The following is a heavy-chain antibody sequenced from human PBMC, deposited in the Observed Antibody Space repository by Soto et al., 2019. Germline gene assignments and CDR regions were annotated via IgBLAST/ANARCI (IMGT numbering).Heavy chain of an antibody. V-gene: IGHV4-39*01. CDR1: GGSISTITYY. CDR3: ARHLYNYGSGSYFDY. J-gene: IGHJ4*02. CDR2: IYYSGST. Sequence: SETLSLTCTVSGGSISTITYYWGWIRQPPGKGLEWIGTIYYSGSTYYTPSLKSRVTISVDTSTNQLSLKLNDVTAADTAVYYCARHLYNYGSGSYFDYWGQGTPVTVSS. D-gene: IGHD3-10*01.